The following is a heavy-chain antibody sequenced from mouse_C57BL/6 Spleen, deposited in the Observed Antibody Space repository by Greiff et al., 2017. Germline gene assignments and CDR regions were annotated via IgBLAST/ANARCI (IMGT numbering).Heavy chain of an antibody. V-gene: IGHV14-3*01. Sequence: EVQLQQSVAELVRPGASVKLSCTASGFNIKNTYMHWVKQRPEQGLEWIGRIDPANGNHTYAQKFQGKATITADTSSDSAYLQRSSLTSEDTAIYYCAGSCGADWGQGTLGTVSA. CDR1: GFNIKNTY. J-gene: IGHJ3*01. CDR3: AGSCGAD. CDR2: IDPANGNH. D-gene: IGHD1-1*02.